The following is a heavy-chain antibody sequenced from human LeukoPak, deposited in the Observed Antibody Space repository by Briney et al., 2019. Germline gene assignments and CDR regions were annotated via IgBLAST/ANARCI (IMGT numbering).Heavy chain of an antibody. CDR1: GGTLSSYA. V-gene: IGHV1-69*04. CDR2: IIPILGIA. D-gene: IGHD5-18*01. J-gene: IGHJ4*02. Sequence: SVKVSCKASGGTLSSYAISWVRQAPGQGLEWMGRIIPILGIANYAQKFQGRVTITADKSTSTAYMELSSLRSEDTAVYCCARASGAMAYDYWGQGTLVTVSS. CDR3: ARASGAMAYDY.